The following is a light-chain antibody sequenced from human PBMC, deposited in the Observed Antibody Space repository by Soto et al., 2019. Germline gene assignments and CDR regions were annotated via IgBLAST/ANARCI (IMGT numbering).Light chain of an antibody. V-gene: IGKV3-15*01. Sequence: IVLTQSPATLSLSPGDRATLSCRAIQSISNNLAWYQQKPGQAPRLLIFGASTRATGVPARFSGSGSGTEFILTISSLQSEDFATFYCQHFNNWPPELTFGGGTKVDIK. CDR2: GAS. CDR1: QSISNN. CDR3: QHFNNWPPELT. J-gene: IGKJ4*01.